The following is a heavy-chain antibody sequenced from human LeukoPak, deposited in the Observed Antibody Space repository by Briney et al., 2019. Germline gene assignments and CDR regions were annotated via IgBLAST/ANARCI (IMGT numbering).Heavy chain of an antibody. CDR3: ARDLASIGYGMDV. D-gene: IGHD5-24*01. Sequence: GGSLRLSCAASGFTFCDYGMSWVRHAPGKGLEWVSGINWNGGSTGYADSVKGRFTISRDNAKNSLYLQMNSLRAEDTAVYYCARDLASIGYGMDVWGQGTTVTVSS. J-gene: IGHJ6*02. CDR2: INWNGGST. CDR1: GFTFCDYG. V-gene: IGHV3-20*04.